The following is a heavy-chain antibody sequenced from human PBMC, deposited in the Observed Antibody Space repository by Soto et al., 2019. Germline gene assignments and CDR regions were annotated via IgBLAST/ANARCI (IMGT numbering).Heavy chain of an antibody. J-gene: IGHJ6*02. Sequence: QVQLVESGGGLVKPGGSLRLSCAASGFTFSDYYMSWIRQAAGKGLEWVSYISSSGSTIYYADSVKGRFTISRDNAKNSLYLQLNSMRAEDAAVYYCARVPGGGGRVEGRRTEYYYYYGMDVWGQGTTVTVSS. CDR3: ARVPGGGGRVEGRRTEYYYYYGMDV. CDR2: ISSSGSTI. V-gene: IGHV3-11*01. D-gene: IGHD3-10*01. CDR1: GFTFSDYY.